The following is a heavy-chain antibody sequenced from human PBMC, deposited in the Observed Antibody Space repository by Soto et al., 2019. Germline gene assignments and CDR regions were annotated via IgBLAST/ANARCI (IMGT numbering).Heavy chain of an antibody. CDR1: GFTFSSYG. V-gene: IGHV3-30*18. D-gene: IGHD2-21*02. J-gene: IGHJ4*02. CDR2: ISYDGSNK. CDR3: AKDRITVVTPSFDY. Sequence: QVQLVESGGGVVQPGRSLRLSCAASGFTFSSYGMHWVRQAPGKGLEWVAVISYDGSNKYYADSVKGRFTISRDNSKNTLYLQMNSLRAEDTAVYYCAKDRITVVTPSFDYWGQGTLVTVSS.